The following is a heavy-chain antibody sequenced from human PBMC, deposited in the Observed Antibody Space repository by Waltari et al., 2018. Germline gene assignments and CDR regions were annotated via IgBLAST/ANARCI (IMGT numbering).Heavy chain of an antibody. CDR2: IIPMFDIT. CDR1: GGTFSTSA. Sequence: QVHLVQSGAEVKKPGSSVKVSCKASGGTFSTSAISWVRQAPGQGLEWMGRIIPMFDITDYAQMVQGRVSISADTSATVYMELSTLTSGDTAVYYCVREEEDYEGSGYYLKAWGQGTLVKVSS. V-gene: IGHV1-69*04. CDR3: VREEEDYEGSGYYLKA. D-gene: IGHD3-3*01. J-gene: IGHJ5*02.